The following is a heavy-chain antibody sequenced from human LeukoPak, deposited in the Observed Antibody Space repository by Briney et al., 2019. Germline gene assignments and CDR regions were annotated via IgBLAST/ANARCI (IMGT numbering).Heavy chain of an antibody. CDR1: GGSISSGSYY. CDR3: AKSNGYGLVDI. D-gene: IGHD3-10*01. V-gene: IGHV4-39*07. J-gene: IGHJ3*02. Sequence: SETLSLTCTVSGGSISSGSYYWGWIRQPPGKGLEWIGSIYYSGTIYFSGSSDYNPSLKSRVTISLDTSRNQFSLKLNSATAADTAVYYCAKSNGYGLVDIWGQGTMVTVSS. CDR2: IYYSGTI.